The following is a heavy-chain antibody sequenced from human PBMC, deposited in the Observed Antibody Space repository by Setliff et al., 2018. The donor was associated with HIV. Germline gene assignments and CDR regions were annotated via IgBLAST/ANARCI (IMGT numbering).Heavy chain of an antibody. D-gene: IGHD1-26*01. CDR2: IGTGGDT. J-gene: IGHJ6*02. Sequence: PGGSLRLSCATSGFAFSDYDFHWVRQVTGEGLEWVSAIGTGGDTYYADSVKGRSTISRENAKNSLYLQMNNVRAGDTAVYYCAKPLTQWGVSPYHYAVDVWGQGTTVTVSS. V-gene: IGHV3-13*01. CDR1: GFAFSDYD. CDR3: AKPLTQWGVSPYHYAVDV.